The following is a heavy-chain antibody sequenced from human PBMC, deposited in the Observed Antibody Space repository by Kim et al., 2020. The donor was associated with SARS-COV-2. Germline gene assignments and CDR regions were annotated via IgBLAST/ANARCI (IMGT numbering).Heavy chain of an antibody. J-gene: IGHJ4*02. CDR3: AKDAFDSSGTYFDY. D-gene: IGHD3-10*01. Sequence: GSVKGRVTISRDNSKNTLYLQMNSLRAEDTALYYCAKDAFDSSGTYFDYWGQGALVTVSS. V-gene: IGHV3-30*02.